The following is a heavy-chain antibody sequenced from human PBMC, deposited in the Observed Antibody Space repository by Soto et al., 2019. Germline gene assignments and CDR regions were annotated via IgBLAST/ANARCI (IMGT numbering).Heavy chain of an antibody. D-gene: IGHD2-8*02. CDR3: ARAKGSFDHTGPDQ. V-gene: IGHV3-23*01. Sequence: EVQLLESGGGLIQPGGSLRLSCATFGFSFSNYAMSWVRQAPGKGLEWVSGFGVDYVSYYADSVRRRFTISRDNSKNTLYLQMNSLRAEDTPLYYCARAKGSFDHTGPDQWGQGTLVTVSS. CDR2: FGVDYVS. CDR1: GFSFSNYA. J-gene: IGHJ4*02.